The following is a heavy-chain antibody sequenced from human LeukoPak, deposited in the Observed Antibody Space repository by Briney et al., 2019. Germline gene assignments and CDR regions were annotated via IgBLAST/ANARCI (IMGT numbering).Heavy chain of an antibody. CDR3: ARVSSDYSNTISYYYYGMDV. CDR1: GGSFSGYY. Sequence: SETLSLTCAVYGGSFSGYYWSWIRQPPGKGLEWIGEINHSGSTNYNPSLKSRVTISVDTSKNQFSLKLSSVTAADTAVYYCARVSSDYSNTISYYYYGMDVWGQGTTVTVSS. D-gene: IGHD4-11*01. CDR2: INHSGST. V-gene: IGHV4-34*01. J-gene: IGHJ6*02.